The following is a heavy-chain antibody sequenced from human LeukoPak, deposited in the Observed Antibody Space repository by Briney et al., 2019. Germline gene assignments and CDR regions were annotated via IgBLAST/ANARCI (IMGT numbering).Heavy chain of an antibody. CDR1: GYTFTSYY. Sequence: ASVKVSCKASGYTFTSYYMHWVRQAPGQGLEWMGIINPSGGSTSYAQKFQGRVTMTRDMSTSTVYMELSSLRSEDTAVYYCARDSASSGWQDTTFDYWGQGTLVTVSS. CDR2: INPSGGST. V-gene: IGHV1-46*01. D-gene: IGHD6-19*01. CDR3: ARDSASSGWQDTTFDY. J-gene: IGHJ4*02.